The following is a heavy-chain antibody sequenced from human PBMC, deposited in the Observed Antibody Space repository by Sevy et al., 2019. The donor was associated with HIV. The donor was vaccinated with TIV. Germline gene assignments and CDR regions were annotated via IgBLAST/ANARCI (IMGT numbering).Heavy chain of an antibody. CDR1: GFTFSSYG. D-gene: IGHD2-21*02. J-gene: IGHJ6*03. CDR2: ISYDGSNK. Sequence: GGSLRLSCAASGFTFSSYGMHWVRQAPGKGLEWVAVISYDGSNKYYADSVKGRFTISRDNSKNTLYLQMNRLRAEDTAVYYCAKGGGDYYYYYYYMDVWGKGTTVTVSS. V-gene: IGHV3-30*18. CDR3: AKGGGDYYYYYYYMDV.